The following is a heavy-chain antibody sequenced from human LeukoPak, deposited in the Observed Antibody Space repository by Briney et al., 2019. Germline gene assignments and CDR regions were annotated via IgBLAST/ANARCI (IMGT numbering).Heavy chain of an antibody. CDR2: ISSSSSTI. D-gene: IGHD2-21*02. CDR1: GFTFRSYS. V-gene: IGHV3-48*01. Sequence: PGGSLRLSCAASGFTFRSYSMNWVRQAPGKGLEWVSYISSSSSTIYYADSVKGRFTISRDNSKSTLYLQMNSLRAEDTALYYCAKEVYCGGGCSRWFDPWGQGTLVTVSS. J-gene: IGHJ5*02. CDR3: AKEVYCGGGCSRWFDP.